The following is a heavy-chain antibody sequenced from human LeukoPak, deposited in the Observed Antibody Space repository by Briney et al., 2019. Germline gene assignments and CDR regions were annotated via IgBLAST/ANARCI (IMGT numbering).Heavy chain of an antibody. CDR2: IYSGGST. D-gene: IGHD3-22*01. Sequence: GGSLRLSCAASGFTVSSNYMSWVRQAPGKGLDWVSVIYSGGSTYYADSVKGRFTISRDNSKNTLYLQMNSLRAEDTAVYYCARAKHYYDSSGYYYYYFDYWGQGTLVTVSS. V-gene: IGHV3-53*01. J-gene: IGHJ4*02. CDR3: ARAKHYYDSSGYYYYYFDY. CDR1: GFTVSSNY.